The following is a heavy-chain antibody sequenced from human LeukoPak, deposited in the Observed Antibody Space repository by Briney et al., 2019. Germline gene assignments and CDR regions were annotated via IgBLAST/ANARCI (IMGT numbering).Heavy chain of an antibody. D-gene: IGHD3-22*01. J-gene: IGHJ6*02. V-gene: IGHV3-53*01. CDR3: ARAPGDYDSSGYYYSRYYYYGMDV. Sequence: GGSLRLSCAASGLTVSSNYMSWVRQAPGKGLEWVSVIYSGGSTYYADSVKGRFTISRDNSKNTLYLQMNSLRAEDTAVYYCARAPGDYDSSGYYYSRYYYYGMDVWGQGTTVTVSS. CDR2: IYSGGST. CDR1: GLTVSSNY.